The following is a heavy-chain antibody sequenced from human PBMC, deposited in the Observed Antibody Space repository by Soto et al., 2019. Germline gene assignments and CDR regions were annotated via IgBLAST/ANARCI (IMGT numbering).Heavy chain of an antibody. J-gene: IGHJ4*02. D-gene: IGHD2-8*01. V-gene: IGHV5-51*01. CDR3: ARQRADCTSDVCYRGYFDY. CDR2: IFPGDSET. Sequence: GESLKISCKGSGYSFTSFWIGWVRQMPGKGLEWMGIIFPGDSETRYSPSFQGQVTISADKSISTAYLQWSSLKASDTAMYYCARQRADCTSDVCYRGYFDYWGQGTLVTVSS. CDR1: GYSFTSFW.